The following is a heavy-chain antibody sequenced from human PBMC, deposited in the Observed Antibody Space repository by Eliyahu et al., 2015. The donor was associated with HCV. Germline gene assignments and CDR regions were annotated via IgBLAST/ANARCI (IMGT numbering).Heavy chain of an antibody. Sequence: QITLKESGPTLVKPTQTLTLTCTFSGFSLTSNGVGVGWIRQPPGKALEWLALIFYWNGWKGSRPSRGRLTIDKDTSKNEVVLTMTNMDFLDTATYYCAHSHRGYSAAWHPPDYWGQGLLVTVSS. CDR1: GFSLTSNGVG. J-gene: IGHJ4*02. CDR2: IFYWNGWK. D-gene: IGHD5-12*01. V-gene: IGHV2-5*01. CDR3: AHSHRGYSAAWHPPDY.